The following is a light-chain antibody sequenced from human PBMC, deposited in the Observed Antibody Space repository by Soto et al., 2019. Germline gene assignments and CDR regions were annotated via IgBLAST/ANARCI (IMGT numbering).Light chain of an antibody. V-gene: IGKV4-1*01. CDR3: QQYYSTPPA. CDR1: QSVLYSSNNNNY. J-gene: IGKJ1*01. CDR2: WAS. Sequence: DIVMTQSPDSLAVSLGERVTINCRSSQSVLYSSNNNNYLAWYQQKPGQPPKLLIYWASTRESGVPDRFSGSGSGTDFTLTISSLQAEDVAVYYCQQYYSTPPAFGQGTKVEIK.